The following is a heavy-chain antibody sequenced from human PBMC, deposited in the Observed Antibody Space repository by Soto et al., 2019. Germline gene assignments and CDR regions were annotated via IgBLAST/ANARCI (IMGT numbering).Heavy chain of an antibody. CDR1: DGSISNFY. D-gene: IGHD3-22*01. Sequence: SETLSLTCTVSDGSISNFYWSWIRQPPGKGLEWIGYISSSGNTNYNPSLKSRVSISADTSKNQFSLNLTSVTAADTAVHYCARAPMVLTRSYFDSWGQGTPVTVSS. CDR3: ARAPMVLTRSYFDS. CDR2: ISSSGNT. V-gene: IGHV4-59*01. J-gene: IGHJ4*02.